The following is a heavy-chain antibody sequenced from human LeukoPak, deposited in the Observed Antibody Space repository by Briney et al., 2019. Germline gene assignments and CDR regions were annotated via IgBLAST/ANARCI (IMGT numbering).Heavy chain of an antibody. D-gene: IGHD3-10*01. J-gene: IGHJ2*01. V-gene: IGHV4-59*01. CDR2: IYYSGNT. CDR3: ARVGSGNFDL. CDR1: GGSISTYY. Sequence: SETLSLTCTVSGGSISTYYWSWIRQPPGKRLEWIGYIYYSGNTNHNPSLKSRVTISVDTSKNQFSLKLSSVTAADTAVYYCARVGSGNFDLWGRGTLVTVSS.